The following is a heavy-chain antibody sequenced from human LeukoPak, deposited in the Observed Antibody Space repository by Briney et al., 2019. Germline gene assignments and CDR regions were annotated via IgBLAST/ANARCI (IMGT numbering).Heavy chain of an antibody. V-gene: IGHV3-23*01. CDR2: ISGSGGST. D-gene: IGHD3-10*01. J-gene: IGHJ5*02. Sequence: GGSLRLSCAASGFTFSSYAMSWVRQAPGKGLEWVSAISGSGGSTYYADSVKGRFTISRDNSKNTLYLQMNSLRAEDTAVYYCAKVSLLWFGELSAAWFDPWGQGTLVTVSS. CDR1: GFTFSSYA. CDR3: AKVSLLWFGELSAAWFDP.